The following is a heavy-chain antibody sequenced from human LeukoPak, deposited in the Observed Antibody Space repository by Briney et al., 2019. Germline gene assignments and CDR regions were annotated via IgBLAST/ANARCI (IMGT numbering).Heavy chain of an antibody. V-gene: IGHV1-69*05. CDR3: ARGYYDSSGYFF. J-gene: IGHJ4*02. D-gene: IGHD3-22*01. Sequence: ASVKVSCKASGGTFSSYAISWVRQAPGQGLEWMGGIIPIFGTANYAQKFQGRVTMTRDTSISTAYMELSRLRSDDTAVYYCARGYYDSSGYFFWGQGTLVTVSS. CDR1: GGTFSSYA. CDR2: IIPIFGTA.